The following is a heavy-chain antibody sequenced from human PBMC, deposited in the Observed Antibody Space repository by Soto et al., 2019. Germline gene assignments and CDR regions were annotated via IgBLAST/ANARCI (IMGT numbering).Heavy chain of an antibody. Sequence: ASETLSLTCTVSGGSGRSENYYWSWIRQPPGKGLEWIGHIHSSGSTNYNPSLKSRVTMSVDTSKNQFSLRLMSLTAADTAVYYCARDQGVAAAGITWFDPWGQGSLVTVS. CDR1: GGSGRSENYY. D-gene: IGHD6-13*01. CDR2: IHSSGST. V-gene: IGHV4-61*01. J-gene: IGHJ5*02. CDR3: ARDQGVAAAGITWFDP.